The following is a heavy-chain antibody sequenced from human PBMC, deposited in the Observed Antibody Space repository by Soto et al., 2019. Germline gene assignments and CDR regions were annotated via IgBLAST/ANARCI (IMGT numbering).Heavy chain of an antibody. D-gene: IGHD6-25*01. CDR3: ARVDHRGVAAVLDY. CDR2: ISGFNGQT. V-gene: IGHV1-18*01. CDR1: GNTFASHG. J-gene: IGHJ4*02. Sequence: QVQLVQSGPEVKKPGASVKVSCKASGNTFASHGFSWVRQAPGQGLEWMGWISGFNGQTNYALKFQGRITLTTSTSTCTAYMELRRLRSDDTAVDFCARVDHRGVAAVLDYWGQGTLVTVSS.